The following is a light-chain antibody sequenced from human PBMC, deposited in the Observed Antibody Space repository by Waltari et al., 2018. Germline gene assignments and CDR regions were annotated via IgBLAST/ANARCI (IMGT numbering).Light chain of an antibody. V-gene: IGLV1-47*01. CDR1: NPNPGSNY. CDR3: ASWDDSHYV. J-gene: IGLJ1*01. Sequence: QSVLTQPPSASETPGQRVTISCSGRNPNPGSNYLYWYQPPPGTAPKLLIYRNNQRPSGVPDRFSASKSGTSASLAIDGLRSEDEAVYYCASWDDSHYVFGPGTQVTVL. CDR2: RNN.